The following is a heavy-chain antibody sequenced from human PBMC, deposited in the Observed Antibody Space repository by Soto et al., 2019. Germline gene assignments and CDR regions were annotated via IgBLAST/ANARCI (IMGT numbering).Heavy chain of an antibody. V-gene: IGHV1-24*01. Sequence: ASVKVSCKVSGYTLTELSMHWVRQAPGKGLEWMGGFDPEDGETIYAQKFQGRVTMTEDTSTGTAYMELSSLRSEDTAVYYCARLRVYCSSTSCSSLGAFDIWGQGTMVTVSS. J-gene: IGHJ3*02. CDR1: GYTLTELS. CDR3: ARLRVYCSSTSCSSLGAFDI. D-gene: IGHD2-2*01. CDR2: FDPEDGET.